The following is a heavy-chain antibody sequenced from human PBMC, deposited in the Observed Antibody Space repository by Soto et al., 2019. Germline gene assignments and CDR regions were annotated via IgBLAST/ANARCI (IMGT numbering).Heavy chain of an antibody. Sequence: EVELVESGGGLVKPGGSLTLSCAASGFSFKNAWMNWVRQAPGKGLEWVGRIKNKNDGGTTDYAAFVKGRITISRDASENIHYLHMNGLKTENTGVYFCTGLWFGEIYNYWRRGSLVTGST. V-gene: IGHV3-15*07. CDR3: TGLWFGEIYNY. D-gene: IGHD3-10*01. CDR2: IKNKNDGGTT. CDR1: GFSFKNAW. J-gene: IGHJ4*01.